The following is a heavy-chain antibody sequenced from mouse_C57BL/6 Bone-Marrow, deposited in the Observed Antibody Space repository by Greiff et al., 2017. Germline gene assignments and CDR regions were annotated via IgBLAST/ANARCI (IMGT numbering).Heavy chain of an antibody. V-gene: IGHV1-81*01. Sequence: VQLQQSGAELARPGASVKLSCKASGYTFTSYGISWVKQRTGQGLEWIGEIYPRSGNTYYNEKFKGKATLTADKSSSTAYMELRSLTSEDSAVYFCAGDYYGSSYGFAYWGQGTLVTVSA. D-gene: IGHD1-1*01. J-gene: IGHJ3*01. CDR1: GYTFTSYG. CDR3: AGDYYGSSYGFAY. CDR2: IYPRSGNT.